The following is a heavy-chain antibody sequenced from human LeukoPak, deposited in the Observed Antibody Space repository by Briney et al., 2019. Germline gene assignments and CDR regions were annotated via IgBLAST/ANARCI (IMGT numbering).Heavy chain of an antibody. J-gene: IGHJ4*02. V-gene: IGHV1-69*05. D-gene: IGHD2-2*01. Sequence: SVKVSCKASGGTFSSYTISWVRQAPGQGLEWMGRIIPIFGTANYAQKFQGRVTITTDESTSTAYMELSSLRSEDTAVYYCARGYCSSTSCYLGYWGQGTLVTVSS. CDR1: GGTFSSYT. CDR2: IIPIFGTA. CDR3: ARGYCSSTSCYLGY.